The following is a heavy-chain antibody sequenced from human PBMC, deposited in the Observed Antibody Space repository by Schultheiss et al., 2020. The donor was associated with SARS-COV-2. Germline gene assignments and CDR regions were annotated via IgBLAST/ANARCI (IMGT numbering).Heavy chain of an antibody. CDR1: GGSISSGGYY. CDR3: ARERRYCSGGSCYYYYGMDV. J-gene: IGHJ6*02. Sequence: SETLSLTCAVSGGSISSGGYYWSWIRQPPGKGLEWIGYIYYSGSTNYNPSLKSRVTISVDTSKNQFSLKLSSVTAADTAVYYCARERRYCSGGSCYYYYGMDVWGQGTTVTVSS. V-gene: IGHV4-61*08. D-gene: IGHD2-15*01. CDR2: IYYSGST.